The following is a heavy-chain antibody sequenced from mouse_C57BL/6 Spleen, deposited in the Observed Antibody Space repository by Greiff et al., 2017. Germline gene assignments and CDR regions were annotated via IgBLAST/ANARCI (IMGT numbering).Heavy chain of an antibody. D-gene: IGHD2-5*01. CDR1: GYTFTSYW. J-gene: IGHJ1*03. Sequence: QVQLQQPGAELVRPGSSVKLSCKASGYTFTSYWMHWVKQRPIQGLEWIGNIDPSDSETHYNQKFKDKATLTVDKSSSTAYMQLSSLTSEDSAVYYCARRDSNYWYFDVWGTGTTVPVSS. V-gene: IGHV1-52*01. CDR2: IDPSDSET. CDR3: ARRDSNYWYFDV.